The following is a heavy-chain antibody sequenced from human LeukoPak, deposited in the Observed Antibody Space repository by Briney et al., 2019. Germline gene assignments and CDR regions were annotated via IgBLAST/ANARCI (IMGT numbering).Heavy chain of an antibody. CDR1: GFTFSSYS. J-gene: IGHJ5*02. CDR3: ARDNSRLKGDTAMA. V-gene: IGHV3-21*01. CDR2: ISSSSSYI. D-gene: IGHD5-18*01. Sequence: KPGGSLRLSCAASGFTFSSYSMNWVRQAPGKGLEWVSSISSSSSYIYYADSVKGRFTTSRDNAKNSLYLQMKSLRAEDTAVYYCARDNSRLKGDTAMAWGQGTLVTASS.